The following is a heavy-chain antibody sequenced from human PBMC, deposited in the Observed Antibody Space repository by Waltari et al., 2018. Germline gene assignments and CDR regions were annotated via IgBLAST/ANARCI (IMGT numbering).Heavy chain of an antibody. CDR1: GYSISSGYY. Sequence: QVQLQESGPGLVKPSETLSLTCPVSGYSISSGYYWGWIRQPPGKGLEWIGTIYHSGNTYYNPSLKSRVTISVDTSENQFSLKLTSVTAADTAVYYCARKYSGSLDPFDYWGQGTLVTVSS. V-gene: IGHV4-38-2*01. J-gene: IGHJ4*02. CDR3: ARKYSGSLDPFDY. CDR2: IYHSGNT. D-gene: IGHD1-26*01.